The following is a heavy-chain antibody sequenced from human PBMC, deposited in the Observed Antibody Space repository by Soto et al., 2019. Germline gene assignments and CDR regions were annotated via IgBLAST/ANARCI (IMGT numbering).Heavy chain of an antibody. D-gene: IGHD3-22*01. J-gene: IGHJ4*02. V-gene: IGHV5-51*01. CDR2: IYPGDSDT. CDR3: ARQGLYYYDSSGYYVGY. CDR1: GYSFTSYW. Sequence: GEPLKISCKGSGYSFTSYWIGWVRQMPGKGLEWMGIIYPGDSDTRYSPSFQGQVTISADKSISTAYLQWSSLKASDTAMYYCARQGLYYYDSSGYYVGYWGQGTLVTVSS.